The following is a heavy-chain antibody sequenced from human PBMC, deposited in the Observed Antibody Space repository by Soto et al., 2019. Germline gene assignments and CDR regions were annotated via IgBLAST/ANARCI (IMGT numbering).Heavy chain of an antibody. CDR2: IYYSGST. CDR1: GGSVSSGSYY. CDR3: AREGGYNFDY. J-gene: IGHJ4*02. V-gene: IGHV4-61*01. Sequence: PSQTLSLTCTVSGGSVSSGSYYRSWIRQPPGKGLEWIGYIYYSGSTNYNPSLKSRVTISVDTSKNQFSLRLSSVTAADTAVYYCAREGGYNFDYWGQGTLVTVSS. D-gene: IGHD3-22*01.